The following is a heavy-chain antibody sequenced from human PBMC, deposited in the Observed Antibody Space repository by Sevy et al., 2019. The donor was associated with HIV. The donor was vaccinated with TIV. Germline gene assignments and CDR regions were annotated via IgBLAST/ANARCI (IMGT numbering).Heavy chain of an antibody. V-gene: IGHV1-3*01. Sequence: ASVKVSCKASGYTFTSYAMHWVRQAPGQRLEWMGWINAGNGNTKYSQKFQGRVTITRDTSASTAYMELSSLRSEDTAVYYCARDGKSQNTIRLGELSRPTRTFDYWGQGTLVTVSS. CDR1: GYTFTSYA. CDR3: ARDGKSQNTIRLGELSRPTRTFDY. D-gene: IGHD3-16*02. CDR2: INAGNGNT. J-gene: IGHJ4*02.